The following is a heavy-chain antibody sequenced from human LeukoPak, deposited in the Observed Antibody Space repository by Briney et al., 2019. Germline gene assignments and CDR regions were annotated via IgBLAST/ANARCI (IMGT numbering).Heavy chain of an antibody. CDR1: GGSISSGGYY. D-gene: IGHD5-24*01. J-gene: IGHJ3*02. Sequence: SETLSLTCTVSGGSISSGGYYWSWIRQPPGKGLEWIGYIYHSGSTYYNPSLKSRVTISVDRSKNQFSLKLSSVTAADTAVYYCARGQDGYNSGDAFDIWGQGTMVTVSS. CDR3: ARGQDGYNSGDAFDI. CDR2: IYHSGST. V-gene: IGHV4-30-2*01.